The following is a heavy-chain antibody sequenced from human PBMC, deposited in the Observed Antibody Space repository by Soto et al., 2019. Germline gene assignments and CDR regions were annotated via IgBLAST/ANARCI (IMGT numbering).Heavy chain of an antibody. CDR2: ISYDGSYK. V-gene: IGHV3-30*18. J-gene: IGHJ6*02. CDR1: GFTFSSYG. Sequence: PGGSLRLSCAASGFTFSSYGMHWVRQAPGKGLEWVAFISYDGSYKYHVDSVKGRFTISRDNSKNTLYLQMNSLRAEDTGVYYCANGGWTPVTGARYYYYGMDVWGQGTRVTVSS. CDR3: ANGGWTPVTGARYYYYGMDV. D-gene: IGHD4-17*01.